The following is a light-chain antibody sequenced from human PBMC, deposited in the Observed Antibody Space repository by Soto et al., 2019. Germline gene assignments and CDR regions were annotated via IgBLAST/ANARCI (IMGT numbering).Light chain of an antibody. Sequence: DIQLTQSPSFLSASVGDRITVTCQASQDIANYLNWYQHKPGKAPKLLIYDASYLGAGVPPRFSGSGSGTDFTFTITSLQPEDTATYYCQQHDNVPWTFGQGTKVDIK. V-gene: IGKV1-33*01. CDR1: QDIANY. CDR3: QQHDNVPWT. CDR2: DAS. J-gene: IGKJ1*01.